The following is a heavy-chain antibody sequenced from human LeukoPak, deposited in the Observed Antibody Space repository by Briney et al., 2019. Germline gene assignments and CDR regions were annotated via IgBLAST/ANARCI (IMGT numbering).Heavy chain of an antibody. CDR3: AKSFTHIFDY. CDR1: GFTFSSYG. J-gene: IGHJ4*02. Sequence: GGSLRLSCAASGFTFSSYGMHWVRQAPGKGLEWVGVISYDGSNKYYADSVKGRFTISRDNSKNTLYLQMNSLRAEDTAVYYCAKSFTHIFDYWGQGTLVTVSS. D-gene: IGHD2-21*01. CDR2: ISYDGSNK. V-gene: IGHV3-30*18.